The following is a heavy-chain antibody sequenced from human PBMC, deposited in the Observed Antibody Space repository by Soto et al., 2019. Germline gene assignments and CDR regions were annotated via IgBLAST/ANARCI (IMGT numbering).Heavy chain of an antibody. J-gene: IGHJ4*02. V-gene: IGHV3-23*01. CDR1: GFTFNNHV. CDR3: AKCIAVGTMGADLDY. Sequence: PGGSLRLSCAASGFTFNNHVINWVRQAPGKGLEWVSGISGSGDTTYYADSVRGRFTISRDSSKKTLYLQMNSLRADDTAVYYCAKCIAVGTMGADLDYWGQGALVTVSS. D-gene: IGHD6-19*01. CDR2: ISGSGDTT.